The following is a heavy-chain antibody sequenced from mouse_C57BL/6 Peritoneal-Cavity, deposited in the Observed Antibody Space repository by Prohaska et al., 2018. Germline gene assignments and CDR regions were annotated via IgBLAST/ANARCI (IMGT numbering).Heavy chain of an antibody. CDR3: ARDRGQLRLRETWFAY. CDR1: GFTFSSYA. D-gene: IGHD3-2*02. Sequence: EVQMVESGGGLVKPGGSLKLSCAASGFTFSSYAMSWVRQTPTKGREWVATISDGGSYTYYPENVMCRFTISRDNAKNNLYLHMSHLKSEDTAMYYCARDRGQLRLRETWFAYWGQGTLVTVSA. J-gene: IGHJ3*01. V-gene: IGHV5-4*01. CDR2: ISDGGSYT.